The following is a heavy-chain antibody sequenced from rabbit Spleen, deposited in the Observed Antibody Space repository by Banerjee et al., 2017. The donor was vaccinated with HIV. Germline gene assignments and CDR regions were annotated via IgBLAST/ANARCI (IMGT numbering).Heavy chain of an antibody. CDR1: GFSFSNGYY. CDR2: IAGDSSGFT. J-gene: IGHJ6*01. Sequence: QEQLEESGGGLVKPGASLTLTCTASGFSFSNGYYMCWVRQAPGKGLEWIACIAGDSSGFTYSATWAKGRFTCSKTSSTTVTLQMTSLTVADTATYFCARDTSSSFSSYGMDLWGPGPSSPS. CDR3: ARDTSSSFSSYGMDL. V-gene: IGHV1S45*01. D-gene: IGHD1-1*01.